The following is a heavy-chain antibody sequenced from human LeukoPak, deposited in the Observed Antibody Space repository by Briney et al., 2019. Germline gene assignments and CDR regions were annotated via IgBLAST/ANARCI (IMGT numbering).Heavy chain of an antibody. J-gene: IGHJ4*02. CDR3: TTWSSQFDY. CDR1: GFTFRDAW. V-gene: IGHV3-15*01. CDR2: IQSKTDGGTT. Sequence: GGSLTLSCAASGFTFRDAWMTWVRQAPGKGLEFVGFIQSKTDGGTTDSAAPVKGRFTVSRDDSKNTLYLQMNGMKTEDTAVYYCTTWSSQFDYWGQGTLVTVSS. D-gene: IGHD6-6*01.